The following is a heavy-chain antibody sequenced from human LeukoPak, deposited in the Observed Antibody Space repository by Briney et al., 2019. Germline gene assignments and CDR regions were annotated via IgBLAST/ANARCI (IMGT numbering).Heavy chain of an antibody. CDR2: IYYSGST. J-gene: IGHJ4*02. Sequence: SETLSLTCTVSGASIISSNYYWLWIRQPPGKGLEWIGSIYYSGSTYYNPSLKSRVTVSLDTSKNQCSLKLSSVTAADTAVYYCARASNDFWSGYFFDSWGQGTLVTVSS. CDR3: ARASNDFWSGYFFDS. CDR1: GASIISSNYY. D-gene: IGHD3-3*01. V-gene: IGHV4-39*07.